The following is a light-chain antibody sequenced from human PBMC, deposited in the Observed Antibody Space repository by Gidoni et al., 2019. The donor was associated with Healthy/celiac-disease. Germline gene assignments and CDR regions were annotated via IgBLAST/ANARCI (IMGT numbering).Light chain of an antibody. V-gene: IGKV3-15*01. CDR2: GAS. J-gene: IGKJ2*01. CDR3: QQYNNWPPYT. CDR1: QSVSSN. Sequence: EIVMTQSPATLSVSPGERATRSCRASQSVSSNLAWYQQKPGQAPRLLIYGASTRATGIPARFRGSGSGTEFTLTISSLQSEDFAVYYCQQYNNWPPYTFGQGTKLEIK.